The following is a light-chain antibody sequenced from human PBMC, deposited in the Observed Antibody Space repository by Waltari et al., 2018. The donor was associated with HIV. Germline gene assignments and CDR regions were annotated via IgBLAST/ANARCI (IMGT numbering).Light chain of an antibody. CDR2: KDS. CDR1: ALSQKY. V-gene: IGLV3-25*03. Sequence: SYELTQPPSVSVSPGQTARITCSGDALSQKYAYWYQQKPGQAPVLMIYKDSERPSGIPERFSGSSSGTTVTLTISGVQAEDEADYYCQSTDTSGTYWVFGGGTKLTVL. CDR3: QSTDTSGTYWV. J-gene: IGLJ3*02.